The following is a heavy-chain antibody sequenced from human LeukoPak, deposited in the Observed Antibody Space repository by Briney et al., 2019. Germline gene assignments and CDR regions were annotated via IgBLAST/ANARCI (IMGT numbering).Heavy chain of an antibody. CDR3: AKDRRHTVSGGYFDL. J-gene: IGHJ2*01. Sequence: GGSLRLSCAASGFTFDDYAMHWVRQAPGKGLEGVSGISWNSGHICYADSVKGRFTISRDNAKNSLYLKMNSLRAGDTALYYCAKDRRHTVSGGYFDLWGRGTLVIVSS. CDR2: ISWNSGHI. CDR1: GFTFDDYA. D-gene: IGHD3-10*01. V-gene: IGHV3-9*01.